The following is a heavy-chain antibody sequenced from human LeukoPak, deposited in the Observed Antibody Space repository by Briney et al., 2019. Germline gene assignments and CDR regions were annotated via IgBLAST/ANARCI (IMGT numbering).Heavy chain of an antibody. Sequence: SETLSLTCTVSGGSISSYYWSWIRQPPGKGLEWIGYIYYSGSTNYNPSLKSRVTISVGTSKNPFSLKLSSVTAADTAVYYCARADRYCSGGSCSRYYFDYWGQGTLVTVSS. CDR1: GGSISSYY. V-gene: IGHV4-59*01. CDR2: IYYSGST. J-gene: IGHJ4*02. CDR3: ARADRYCSGGSCSRYYFDY. D-gene: IGHD2-15*01.